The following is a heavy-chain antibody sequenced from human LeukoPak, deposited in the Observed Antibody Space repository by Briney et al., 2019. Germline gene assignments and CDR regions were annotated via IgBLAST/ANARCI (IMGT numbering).Heavy chain of an antibody. CDR1: GGTFSSYA. J-gene: IGHJ6*03. CDR2: IIPILGIA. CDR3: ASGVVDLRPPSGSGYYYYMDV. Sequence: EASVKVSCKASGGTFSSYAISWVRQAPGQGLEWMGRIIPILGIANYAQKFQGRVTITADKSTSTAYMELSSLRSEDTAVYYCASGVVDLRPPSGSGYYYYMDVWGKGTTVTVSS. V-gene: IGHV1-69*04. D-gene: IGHD3-10*01.